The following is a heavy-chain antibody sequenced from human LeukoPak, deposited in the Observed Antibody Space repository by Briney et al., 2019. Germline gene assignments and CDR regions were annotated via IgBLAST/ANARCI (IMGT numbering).Heavy chain of an antibody. CDR3: ARRYEPRRFNYGSGSYIDY. D-gene: IGHD3-10*01. CDR1: GGSISSTNW. CDR2: VHLSGRT. Sequence: SGTLSLTCGVSGGSISSTNWWTWVRQPPGEGLEWIGEVHLSGRTNYNPSLKSRVTISVDTSKNQFSLKLSSVTAADTAVYYCARRYEPRRFNYGSGSYIDYWGQGTLVTVSS. V-gene: IGHV4-4*02. J-gene: IGHJ4*02.